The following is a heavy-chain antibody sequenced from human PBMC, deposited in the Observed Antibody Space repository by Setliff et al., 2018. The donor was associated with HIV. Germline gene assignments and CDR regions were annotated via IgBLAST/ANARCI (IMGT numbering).Heavy chain of an antibody. CDR2: ISTSSTYT. J-gene: IGHJ6*02. CDR3: AKDYYGDYYYYGMDV. D-gene: IGHD4-17*01. CDR1: GFTFSSFG. V-gene: IGHV3-21*04. Sequence: PGGSLRLSCAASGFTFSSFGMHWVRQAPGKGLEWVSSISTSSTYTYYADSVKGRFTISRDNSKNTLYLQMNSLRAEDTAVYYCAKDYYGDYYYYGMDVWGQGTTVTVSS.